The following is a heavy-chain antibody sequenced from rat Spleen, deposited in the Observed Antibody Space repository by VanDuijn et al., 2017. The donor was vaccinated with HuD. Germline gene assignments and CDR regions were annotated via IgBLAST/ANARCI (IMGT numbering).Heavy chain of an antibody. V-gene: IGHV5-58*01. J-gene: IGHJ2*01. CDR3: AVAGYGY. Sequence: EVQLAETGGGLVQPGRSLKLSCVASGFTFSRYWMYWVRQAPGKGLEWVSSISNDGGTTYYPDSVKGRFTISRYNAENTVYLQMNSLRSEDTATYYGAVAGYGYWGHGVMVTVSS. D-gene: IGHD1-7*01. CDR2: ISNDGGTT. CDR1: GFTFSRYW.